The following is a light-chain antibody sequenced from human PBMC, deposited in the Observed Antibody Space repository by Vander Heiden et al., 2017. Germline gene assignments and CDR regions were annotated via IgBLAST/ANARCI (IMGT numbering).Light chain of an antibody. Sequence: IVLTQSQASLSVSPGEAASLSCWASQCVGSQLAWYQQKPGQAPRLLIYGTSTRAAGVPARFSGSGSGTHFTLTIASLQSEDFAVYYCQQYERWPLTFGGGTKVEIK. CDR2: GTS. V-gene: IGKV3-15*01. CDR1: QCVGSQ. J-gene: IGKJ4*01. CDR3: QQYERWPLT.